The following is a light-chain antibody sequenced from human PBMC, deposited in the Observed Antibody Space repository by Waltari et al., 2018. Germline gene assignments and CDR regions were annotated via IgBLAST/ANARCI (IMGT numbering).Light chain of an antibody. V-gene: IGKV2-30*02. CDR1: KILVHSDGNTY. CDR3: GQGTHWPPYS. Sequence: DAVMTQSLLSLPITSEQPASTSCRSSKILVHSDGNTYLSWYQQKPGQPPRLLIYKVSNRDSGVPDRFSGSGAGTDFTLKISRVEAEDVGVYYCGQGTHWPPYSFGQGTKVEIK. CDR2: KVS. J-gene: IGKJ2*03.